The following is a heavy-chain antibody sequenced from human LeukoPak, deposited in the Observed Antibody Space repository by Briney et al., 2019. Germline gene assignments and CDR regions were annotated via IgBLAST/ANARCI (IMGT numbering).Heavy chain of an antibody. J-gene: IGHJ4*02. Sequence: SETLSLTCAVYGGSFSGYYWSWIRQPPGKGLGWIGEINHSGSTNYNPSLKGRVTISVDTSKNQFSLKLSSVTAADTAVYYCAGWLQMGGFDYWSQGTLVTVSS. V-gene: IGHV4-34*01. D-gene: IGHD5-24*01. CDR1: GGSFSGYY. CDR2: INHSGST. CDR3: AGWLQMGGFDY.